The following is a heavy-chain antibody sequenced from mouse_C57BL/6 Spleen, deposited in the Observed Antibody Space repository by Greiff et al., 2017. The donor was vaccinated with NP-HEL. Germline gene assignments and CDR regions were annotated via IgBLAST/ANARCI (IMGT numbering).Heavy chain of an antibody. CDR1: GYTFTDYY. D-gene: IGHD1-1*01. CDR3: ARSPLDYYGSSSWFAY. CDR2: IYPGSGNT. V-gene: IGHV1-76*01. Sequence: VQLQQSGAELVRPGASVKLSCKASGYTFTDYYINWVKQRPGQGLAWIARIYPGSGNTYYNEKFKGKATLTAEKSSSTAYMQLSSLTSEDSAVYFCARSPLDYYGSSSWFAYWGQGTLVTVSA. J-gene: IGHJ3*01.